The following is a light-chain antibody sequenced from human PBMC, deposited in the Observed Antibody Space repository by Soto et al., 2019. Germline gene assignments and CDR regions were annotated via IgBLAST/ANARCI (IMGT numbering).Light chain of an antibody. CDR2: DAS. CDR1: RSISDW. Sequence: DIQMTQSPSTLSASVGDRVTITCRASRSISDWLAWYQQKPGKAPELLIFDASSLKSGVPSRFSGSGSGTEFTLTISRLQPDDVATYYCLQYSSHSWTFSQGTKVEIK. V-gene: IGKV1-5*01. CDR3: LQYSSHSWT. J-gene: IGKJ1*01.